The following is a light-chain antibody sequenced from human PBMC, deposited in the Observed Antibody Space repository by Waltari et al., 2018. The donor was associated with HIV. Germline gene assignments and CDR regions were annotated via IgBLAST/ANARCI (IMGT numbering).Light chain of an antibody. CDR2: TNN. CDR3: ATWDNSQIGFYV. V-gene: IGLV1-44*01. Sequence: GQRVTISCSGTTSNIGDNTVNWYQQLPGAAPKLLIHTNNQRPSGVPDRFSGSRSGTSASLAISGLQSEDEADYDCATWDNSQIGFYVFGTGTKVTVL. CDR1: TSNIGDNT. J-gene: IGLJ1*01.